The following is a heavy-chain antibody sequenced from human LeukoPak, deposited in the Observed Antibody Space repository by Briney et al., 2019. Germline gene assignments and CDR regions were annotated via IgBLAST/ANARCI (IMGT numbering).Heavy chain of an antibody. V-gene: IGHV3-23*01. D-gene: IGHD7-27*01. J-gene: IGHJ4*02. CDR2: ITTSDGNT. CDR3: AKDGGLWVSAHWGDS. CDR1: GFTFSSYT. Sequence: GGSLRLSCAASGFTFSSYTMSWVRQASGKGLEWVSTITTSDGNTFYADSVKGRFTVSRDNSKNTLFLQMNSLRAEDTAVYYCAKDGGLWVSAHWGDSWGRGTLVTVSS.